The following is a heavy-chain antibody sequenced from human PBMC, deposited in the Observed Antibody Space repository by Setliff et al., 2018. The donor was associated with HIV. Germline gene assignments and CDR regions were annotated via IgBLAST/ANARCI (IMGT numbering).Heavy chain of an antibody. CDR1: GGTFSNSG. CDR2: IIPMYDPP. Sequence: ASVKVSCKASGGTFSNSGISWVRQAPGQGLEWMGEIIPMYDPPVYAQRFQDRVTITADESTNTAYMELSSLRSEDTAVYYCAIVTELDYYGGSGPTHLLFDSWGQGTLVTVSS. V-gene: IGHV1-69*13. D-gene: IGHD3-22*01. J-gene: IGHJ4*02. CDR3: AIVTELDYYGGSGPTHLLFDS.